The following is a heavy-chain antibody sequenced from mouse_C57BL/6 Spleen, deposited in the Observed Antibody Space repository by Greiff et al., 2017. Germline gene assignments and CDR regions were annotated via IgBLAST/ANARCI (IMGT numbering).Heavy chain of an antibody. CDR2: SNPNYGTT. Sequence: EVHLVESGPELVKPGASVKISCKASGYSFTDYNMNWVKQSNGKSLEWIGVSNPNYGTTSYNQKFKSKATLTVDQSSSTAYLQINSLTSEDTAVYYCARLRGWYFDVWGTGTTVTVSS. CDR1: GYSFTDYN. V-gene: IGHV1-39*01. J-gene: IGHJ1*03. CDR3: ARLRGWYFDV.